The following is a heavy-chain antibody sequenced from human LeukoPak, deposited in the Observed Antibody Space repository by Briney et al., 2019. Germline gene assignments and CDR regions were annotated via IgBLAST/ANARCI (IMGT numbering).Heavy chain of an antibody. J-gene: IGHJ4*02. CDR1: GFTFDDYA. Sequence: GGSLRLSCAASGFTFDDYAMSWVRQAPGKGLEWVSAISGSGGSTYYADSVKGRFTISRDNSKNTLYLQMNSLRAEDTAVYYCAKDFTGYYYDSSGLLDYWGQGTLVTVSS. D-gene: IGHD3-22*01. CDR2: ISGSGGST. CDR3: AKDFTGYYYDSSGLLDY. V-gene: IGHV3-23*01.